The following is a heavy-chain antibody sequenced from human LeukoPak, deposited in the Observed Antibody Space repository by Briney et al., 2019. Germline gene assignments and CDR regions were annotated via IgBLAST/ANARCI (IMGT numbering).Heavy chain of an antibody. D-gene: IGHD6-13*01. J-gene: IGHJ4*02. CDR3: AKDRTSTWSWDY. CDR1: GFTFSSYD. V-gene: IGHV3-30*18. Sequence: GRSLRLSCAASGFTFSSYDMHWVRQAPGRGLEWVAIILSDGNDKYYADSVKGRFTISRDNSKDTLDLQMNSLRAEDTAVYYCAKDRTSTWSWDYWGQGTLLIVSS. CDR2: ILSDGNDK.